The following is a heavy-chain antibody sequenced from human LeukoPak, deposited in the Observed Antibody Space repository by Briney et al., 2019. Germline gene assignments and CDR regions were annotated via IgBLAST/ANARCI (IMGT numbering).Heavy chain of an antibody. CDR3: ARDPEYGDYVFDY. D-gene: IGHD4-17*01. Sequence: PGGSLRLSCAASGFTISNYWMSWVRQAPGKGLEWVSSISSSSSYIYYADSVKGRFTISRDNAKNSLYLQMNSLRAEDTAVYYCARDPEYGDYVFDYWGQGTLVTVSS. V-gene: IGHV3-21*01. J-gene: IGHJ4*02. CDR2: ISSSSSYI. CDR1: GFTISNYW.